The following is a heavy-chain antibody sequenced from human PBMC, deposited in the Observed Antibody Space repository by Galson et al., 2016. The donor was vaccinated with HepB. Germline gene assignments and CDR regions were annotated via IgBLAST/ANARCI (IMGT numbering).Heavy chain of an antibody. CDR2: VYDSGIT. D-gene: IGHD3-10*02. CDR3: ASYLFQSWAGSDTFDT. V-gene: IGHV4-59*12. CDR1: GGSISRYY. J-gene: IGHJ3*02. Sequence: SETLSLTCTVSGGSISRYYWSWIRQAPGKGLQWIGYVYDSGITYCNPSLKSRVTMFVDKTNNHFSLNLMSVTAADTAVYYCASYLFQSWAGSDTFDTWGQGTLVTVSS.